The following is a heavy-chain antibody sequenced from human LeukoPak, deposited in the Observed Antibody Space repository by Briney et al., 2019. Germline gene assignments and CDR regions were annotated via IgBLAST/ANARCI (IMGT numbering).Heavy chain of an antibody. CDR1: GFTFSTYS. D-gene: IGHD6-25*01. CDR3: ARDFSSGSI. Sequence: GGSLRLSCAASGFTFSTYSMNWVRQAPGRGLEWVSSITPSGSYIYYATSVKGRFTISRDNAKNSLYLQMNSLRAEDTAVYYCARDFSSGSIWGQGTMVTVSS. J-gene: IGHJ3*02. V-gene: IGHV3-21*01. CDR2: ITPSGSYI.